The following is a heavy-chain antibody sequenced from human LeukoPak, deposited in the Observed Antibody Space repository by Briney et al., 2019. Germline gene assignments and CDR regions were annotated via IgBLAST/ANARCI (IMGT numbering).Heavy chain of an antibody. J-gene: IGHJ4*02. CDR2: ISGSGGST. D-gene: IGHD2-15*01. CDR1: GFTFSSYA. V-gene: IGHV3-23*01. Sequence: GGSLRLSCAASGFTFSSYAMSWVRQAPGKGLEWVSAISGSGGSTYYADSVKGRFTISRDNSKNTLYLQMNSLRAEDTAVYYCAKDSRRYCSGGSCYYYWGQGTLVTVSS. CDR3: AKDSRRYCSGGSCYYY.